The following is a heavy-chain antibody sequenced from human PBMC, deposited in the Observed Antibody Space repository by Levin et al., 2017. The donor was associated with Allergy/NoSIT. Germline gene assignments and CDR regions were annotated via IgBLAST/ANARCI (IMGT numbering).Heavy chain of an antibody. D-gene: IGHD3-16*01. J-gene: IGHJ4*02. CDR3: AALGY. CDR1: GFTFSSYG. Sequence: LSLTCAASGFTFSSYGMHWVRQAPGKGLEWVAVISYDGSNKYYADSVKGRFTISRDNSKNTLYLQMNSLRAEDTAVYYCAALGYWGQGTLVTVSS. CDR2: ISYDGSNK. V-gene: IGHV3-30*03.